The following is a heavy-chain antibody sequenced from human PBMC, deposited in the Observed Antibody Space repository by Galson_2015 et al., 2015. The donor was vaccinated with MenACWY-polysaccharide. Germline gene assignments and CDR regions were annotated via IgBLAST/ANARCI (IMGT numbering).Heavy chain of an antibody. V-gene: IGHV4-61*02. J-gene: IGHJ5*01. Sequence: TLSLTCTVSGGSITSGSYYWSWIRQPAGKGLEWIGRIYNSGSTNYNPSLKSRVTISIDTSKNQVSLRLSSVTAADTAVYYCTRGHFRTVGATSWFHPWGQGTLVTVSS. CDR1: GGSITSGSYY. CDR3: TRGHFRTVGATSWFHP. CDR2: IYNSGST. D-gene: IGHD1-26*01.